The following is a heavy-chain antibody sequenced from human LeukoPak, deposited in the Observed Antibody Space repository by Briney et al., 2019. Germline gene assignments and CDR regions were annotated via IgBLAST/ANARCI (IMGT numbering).Heavy chain of an antibody. D-gene: IGHD6-13*01. CDR1: GFTFSSYA. CDR2: ISYDGSNK. V-gene: IGHV3-30-3*01. CDR3: AKDPAAAGTWGVDY. J-gene: IGHJ4*02. Sequence: GGSLRLSCAASGFTFSSYAMHWVRQAPGKGLEWVAVISYDGSNKYYADSVKGRFTISRDNSKNTLYLQMNSLRAEDTAVYYCAKDPAAAGTWGVDYWGQGTLVTVSS.